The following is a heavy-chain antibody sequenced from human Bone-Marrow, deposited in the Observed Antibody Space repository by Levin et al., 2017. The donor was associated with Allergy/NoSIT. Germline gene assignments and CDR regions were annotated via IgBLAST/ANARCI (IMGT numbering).Heavy chain of an antibody. CDR3: ARGLRYSNYVQVSVRTNNWFDP. CDR1: GGSFRGYY. Sequence: PSQTLSLTCAVYGGSFRGYYWSWIRQPPGKGLEWIGEINHSGSTNYNPSLKSRVTISVDTSKNQFSLKLSSVTAADTAVYYCARGLRYSNYVQVSVRTNNWFDPWGQGTLVTVSS. J-gene: IGHJ5*02. V-gene: IGHV4-34*01. CDR2: INHSGST. D-gene: IGHD4-11*01.